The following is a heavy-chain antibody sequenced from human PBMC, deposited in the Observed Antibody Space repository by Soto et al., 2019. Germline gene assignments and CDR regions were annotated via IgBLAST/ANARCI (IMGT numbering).Heavy chain of an antibody. CDR1: GGSISSGDYY. CDR2: IYYSGST. Sequence: SETLSLTCTVSGGSISSGDYYWSWIRQPPGKGLEWIGYIYYSGSTYYNPSLKSRVTISVDTSKNQFSLKLSSVTAADTAVYYCARQSEIVGATLSYFDYWGQGTLVTVSS. V-gene: IGHV4-30-4*01. CDR3: ARQSEIVGATLSYFDY. J-gene: IGHJ4*02. D-gene: IGHD1-26*01.